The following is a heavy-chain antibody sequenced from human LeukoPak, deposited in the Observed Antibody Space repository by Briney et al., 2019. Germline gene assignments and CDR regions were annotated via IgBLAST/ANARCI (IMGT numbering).Heavy chain of an antibody. D-gene: IGHD1-14*01. CDR3: ARWGIISGQINDY. Sequence: ASVKVSCRASGYTFTGYYMRWVRQAPGQGLEWMGWINPNSGGTNYAQKFQGRVTMTRDTSISTAYMELSRLGSDDTAVYYCARWGIISGQINDYWGQGPLVTVSS. CDR2: INPNSGGT. V-gene: IGHV1-2*02. J-gene: IGHJ4*02. CDR1: GYTFTGYY.